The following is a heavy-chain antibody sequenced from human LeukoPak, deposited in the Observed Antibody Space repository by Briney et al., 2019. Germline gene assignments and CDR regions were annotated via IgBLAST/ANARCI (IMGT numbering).Heavy chain of an antibody. CDR3: ASRPYCSSTSCYNPNYGMDV. J-gene: IGHJ6*02. D-gene: IGHD2-2*02. CDR2: INHSGST. V-gene: IGHV4-34*01. CDR1: GGSFSGYY. Sequence: PSETLSLTCAVYGGSFSGYYWSWIRQPPGKGLEWIGEINHSGSTNYNPSLKSRVTISVDTSKNQFSLKLSSVTAADTAVYYCASRPYCSSTSCYNPNYGMDVWGQGTTVTVSS.